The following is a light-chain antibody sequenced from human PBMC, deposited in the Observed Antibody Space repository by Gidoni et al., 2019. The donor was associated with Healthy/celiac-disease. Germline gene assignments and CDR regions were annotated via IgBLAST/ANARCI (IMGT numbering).Light chain of an antibody. Sequence: DIQMTQSPSSLSASVGDRVTITCRASQRISSYLNWYQQKPGKAPKLLIYAASSLQSGVPSRFSGSGSGTDFTLTIRSLQPEDFATYYCQQSYSTPRTFXQXTRVEIK. J-gene: IGKJ1*01. CDR2: AAS. CDR3: QQSYSTPRT. CDR1: QRISSY. V-gene: IGKV1-39*01.